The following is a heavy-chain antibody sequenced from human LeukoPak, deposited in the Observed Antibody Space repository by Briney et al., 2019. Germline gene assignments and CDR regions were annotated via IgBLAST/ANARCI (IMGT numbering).Heavy chain of an antibody. J-gene: IGHJ1*01. CDR3: ARGIAAASGYFQE. CDR2: IYYSGST. Sequence: SETLSLTCTVSGGSISSYYWSWIRQPPGKGLEWIGYIYYSGSTNYNPSLKSRVTISVDTSKNQFSLKLSSVTAADTAVYYCARGIAAASGYFQEWGQGTLVTVSS. CDR1: GGSISSYY. D-gene: IGHD6-13*01. V-gene: IGHV4-59*01.